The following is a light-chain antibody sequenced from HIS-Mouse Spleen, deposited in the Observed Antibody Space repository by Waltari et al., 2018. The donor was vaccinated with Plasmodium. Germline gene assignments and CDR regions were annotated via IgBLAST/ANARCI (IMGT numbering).Light chain of an antibody. V-gene: IGLV3-10*01. CDR2: EDS. J-gene: IGLJ3*02. CDR3: YSTDSSGNHRV. CDR1: AFPKKY. Sequence: SYELTQPPSVSVPPGQTARITCPGDAFPKKYAYWSQQKSVQAPVLVIYEDSKRPSGIPERFSGSSSGTMATLTISGAQVEDEADYYCYSTDSSGNHRVFGGGTKLTVL.